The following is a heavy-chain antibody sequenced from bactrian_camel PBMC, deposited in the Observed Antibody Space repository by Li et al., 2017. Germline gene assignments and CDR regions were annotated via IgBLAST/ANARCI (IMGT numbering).Heavy chain of an antibody. D-gene: IGHD6*01. CDR3: TADPYAVVAGSRTCAGY. V-gene: IGHV3S53*01. CDR2: IDNGHDT. Sequence: VQLVESGGGSVQAGGSLRLSCLISGYTIGVSSWCEAWFRQTPGKEREGVASIDNGHDTTYAEAVQGRFIISVDNVKNTLDLQMNSLKPEDTGVYYCTADPYAVVAGSRTCAGYSSRGTQVTVS. J-gene: IGHJ6*01. CDR1: GYTIGVSS.